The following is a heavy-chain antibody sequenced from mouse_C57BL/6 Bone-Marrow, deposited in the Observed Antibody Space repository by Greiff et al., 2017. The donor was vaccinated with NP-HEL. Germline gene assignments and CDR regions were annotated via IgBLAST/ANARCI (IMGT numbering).Heavy chain of an antibody. CDR2: INPNNGGT. CDR3: AGGENPWFAD. D-gene: IGHD1-1*02. J-gene: IGHJ3*01. CDR1: GYTFTDYY. V-gene: IGHV1-26*01. Sequence: VQLQQSGPELVKPGASVKISCKASGYTFTDYYMNWVKQSHGKSLEWIGDINPNNGGTSYNQKFKGKATLTVDKSSSTAYMELRSLTSEDSAVYYCAGGENPWFADWGQGTLVTVSA.